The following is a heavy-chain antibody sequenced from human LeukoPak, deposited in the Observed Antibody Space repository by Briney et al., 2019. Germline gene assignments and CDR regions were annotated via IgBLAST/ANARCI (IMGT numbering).Heavy chain of an antibody. CDR2: IYYSGST. D-gene: IGHD3-16*01. CDR3: ARVIGGVAENAIFDY. CDR1: GGSISSYY. Sequence: PSETLSLTCTASGGSISSYYWSWIRQPPGKGLEWIGYIYYSGSTNYNPSLKSRVTISVDTSKNQFSLKLSSVTAADTAVYYCARVIGGVAENAIFDYWGQGTLVTVSS. J-gene: IGHJ4*02. V-gene: IGHV4-59*01.